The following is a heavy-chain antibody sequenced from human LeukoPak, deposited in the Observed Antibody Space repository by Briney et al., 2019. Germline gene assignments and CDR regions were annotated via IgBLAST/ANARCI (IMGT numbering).Heavy chain of an antibody. CDR2: ISSNGGST. CDR1: GFTFSSYA. Sequence: GGSLRLSCAASGFTFSSYAMHWVRQAPGKGLEYVSAISSNGGSTYYANSVKGRFTISRDNSKNTLYLQMGSLRAEDMAVYYCAREYCSGGSCYFDYWGQETLVTVPS. D-gene: IGHD2-15*01. J-gene: IGHJ4*02. V-gene: IGHV3-64*01. CDR3: AREYCSGGSCYFDY.